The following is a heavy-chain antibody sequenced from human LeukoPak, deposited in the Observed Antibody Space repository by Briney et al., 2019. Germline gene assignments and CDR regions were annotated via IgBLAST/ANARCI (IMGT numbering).Heavy chain of an antibody. D-gene: IGHD3-22*01. V-gene: IGHV4-39*07. Sequence: SETLSLTCTVSGGSISSSSYYWGWIRQPPGRGREWIGSIYYSGSTYYNPSVKSRLTISVDTSKTQFSLKLSSVTAADTAVYYCARIFTYYYDSSGYPDYWGQGTLVTVSS. J-gene: IGHJ4*02. CDR2: IYYSGST. CDR3: ARIFTYYYDSSGYPDY. CDR1: GGSISSSSYY.